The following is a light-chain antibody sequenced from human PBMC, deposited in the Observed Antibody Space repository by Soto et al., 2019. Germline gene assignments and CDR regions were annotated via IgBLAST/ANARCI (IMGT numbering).Light chain of an antibody. J-gene: IGKJ3*01. CDR2: AAS. CDR3: QQLNSYPLT. Sequence: DIRSPPSPSFLYESVRARVTITCRASQDISNYLVWYQQKPGKAPKPLIYAASTLQSGVPSRFSGSGSGTEFTLTISSLQPEDFATYYCQQLNSYPLTFGPGTKVDI. CDR1: QDISNY. V-gene: IGKV1-9*01.